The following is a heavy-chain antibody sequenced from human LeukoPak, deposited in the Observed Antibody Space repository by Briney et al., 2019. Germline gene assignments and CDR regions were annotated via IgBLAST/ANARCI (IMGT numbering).Heavy chain of an antibody. J-gene: IGHJ4*02. CDR2: ISSSSTI. CDR3: ARISGYSYGYGLDY. V-gene: IGHV3-48*02. Sequence: PGGSLRLSCAASGFTFSSYSMNWVRQAPGKELEWVSYISSSSTIYYADSVKGRFTISRDNAKNSLYLQMNSLRDEDTAVYYCARISGYSYGYGLDYWGQGTLVTVSS. CDR1: GFTFSSYS. D-gene: IGHD5-18*01.